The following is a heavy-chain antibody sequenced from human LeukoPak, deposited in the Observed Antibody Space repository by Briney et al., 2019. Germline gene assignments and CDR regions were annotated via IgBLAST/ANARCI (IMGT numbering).Heavy chain of an antibody. CDR2: IYHSGST. V-gene: IGHV4-59*08. J-gene: IGHJ4*02. CDR1: GGSITSYY. D-gene: IGHD6-19*01. Sequence: SETLSLTCTVSGGSITSYYWSWIRQPAGKGLEWIGSIYHSGSTYYNPSLKSRVTISVDTSKNQFSLKLNSVTAADTAVYYCARLVAGYYFDYWGQGTLVTVSS. CDR3: ARLVAGYYFDY.